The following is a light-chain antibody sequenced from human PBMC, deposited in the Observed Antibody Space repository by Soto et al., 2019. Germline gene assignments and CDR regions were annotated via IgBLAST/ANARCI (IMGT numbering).Light chain of an antibody. Sequence: DIHMTQFPSSLSASVGDRVTITCRASQTIRAYLNWFQQKPGKAPELLIYAASSLQSGVTPRFSGRVSGSDFTLTINSPQPEDTATYYCQQTYNVPQTYGQGTKVEIK. J-gene: IGKJ1*01. CDR1: QTIRAY. V-gene: IGKV1-39*01. CDR2: AAS. CDR3: QQTYNVPQT.